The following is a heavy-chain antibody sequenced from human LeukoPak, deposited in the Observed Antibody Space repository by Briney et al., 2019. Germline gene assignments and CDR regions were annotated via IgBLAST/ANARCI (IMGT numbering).Heavy chain of an antibody. CDR1: GFTFDDYT. V-gene: IGHV3-43*01. J-gene: IGHJ4*02. CDR2: ISWDGGST. D-gene: IGHD4-17*01. Sequence: GGSLRLSCAASGFTFDDYTMHWVRQAPGKGLEWVSLISWDGGSTYYADSVKGRFTISRDNSKNSLYPQMNSLRTEDTALYYCAKDIEAGLYGDYLDYWGQGTLVTVSS. CDR3: AKDIEAGLYGDYLDY.